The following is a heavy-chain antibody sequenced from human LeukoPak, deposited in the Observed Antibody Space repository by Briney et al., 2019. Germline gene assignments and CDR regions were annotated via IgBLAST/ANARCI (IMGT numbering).Heavy chain of an antibody. Sequence: SGGSLRLSCAASGFTFRNYAMSWVRQAPGKGLEWVSAISDSSAYYADSVKGRFTISRDISKNTLYLQMNSLRAEDTAVYYCAKTRVWRFDYWSQGTLVTVSS. J-gene: IGHJ4*02. D-gene: IGHD3-3*01. CDR3: AKTRVWRFDY. V-gene: IGHV3-23*01. CDR2: ISDSSA. CDR1: GFTFRNYA.